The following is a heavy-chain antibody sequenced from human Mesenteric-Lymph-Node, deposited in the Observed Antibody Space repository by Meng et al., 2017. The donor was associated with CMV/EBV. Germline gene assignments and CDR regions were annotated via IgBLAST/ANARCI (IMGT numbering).Heavy chain of an antibody. CDR3: ARKVHCSSTSCYNGMDV. J-gene: IGHJ6*02. V-gene: IGHV1-8*01. CDR1: GGNFDTLTSYT. CDR2: ISAYNGNT. Sequence: ASVKVSCKASGGNFDTLTSYTISWVRQAPGQGLEWMGWISAYNGNTNYAQKFQGRVTMTRNTSISTAYMELSSLRSEDTAVYYCARKVHCSSTSCYNGMDVWGQGTTVTVSS. D-gene: IGHD2-2*02.